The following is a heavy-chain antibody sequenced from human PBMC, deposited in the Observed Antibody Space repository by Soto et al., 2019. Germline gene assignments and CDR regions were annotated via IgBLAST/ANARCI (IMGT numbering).Heavy chain of an antibody. J-gene: IGHJ4*02. V-gene: IGHV1-69*01. CDR1: GGIFSTYA. CDR3: ARDRDDYGSGNYYNRIDF. CDR2: IIPIFGTP. Sequence: QVQLVQSGADVKKPGSSVKVSCKASGGIFSTYAISWLRQAPGQGLEWMGGIIPIFGTPNYAQRFQGRVTITADAATSTAYMDLSRLRSEDTAVYYCARDRDDYGSGNYYNRIDFWGQGTLVTVSS. D-gene: IGHD3-10*01.